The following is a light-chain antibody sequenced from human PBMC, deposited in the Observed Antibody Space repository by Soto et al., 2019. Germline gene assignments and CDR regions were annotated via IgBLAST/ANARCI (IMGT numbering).Light chain of an antibody. J-gene: IGKJ1*01. Sequence: EIVLTQSPGTLSLSPGERATLSCRASQSVSSSYLAWYQQKPGQAPRLLIYGASSRATGIPDRFSGSGSGRDFTLTISRLEPTDFAVYYCHKCGSSPQWTFGQGTKVEIK. CDR2: GAS. V-gene: IGKV3-20*01. CDR3: HKCGSSPQWT. CDR1: QSVSSSY.